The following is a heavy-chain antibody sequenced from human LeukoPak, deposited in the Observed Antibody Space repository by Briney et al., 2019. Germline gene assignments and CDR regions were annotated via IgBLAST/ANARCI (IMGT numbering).Heavy chain of an antibody. J-gene: IGHJ4*02. CDR1: GGSISSGGYS. V-gene: IGHV4-30-2*01. CDR3: ARGGENSGYDYWDY. D-gene: IGHD5-12*01. CDR2: IYHSGST. Sequence: PSETLSLTCAVSGGSISSGGYSWSWIRQPPGKGLEWIGYIYHSGSTYYNPSLKSRVTISVDRSKNQFSLKLSSATAADTAVYYCARGGENSGYDYWDYWGQGTLVTVSS.